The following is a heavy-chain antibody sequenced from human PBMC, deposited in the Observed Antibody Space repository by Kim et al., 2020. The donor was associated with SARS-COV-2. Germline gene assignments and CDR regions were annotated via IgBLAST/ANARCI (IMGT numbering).Heavy chain of an antibody. V-gene: IGHV7-4-1*02. CDR1: GYSFTRYS. D-gene: IGHD6-19*01. J-gene: IGHJ4*02. CDR3: ARDITVASFDS. CDR2: INSKTGNP. Sequence: ASVKVSCKASGYSFTRYSVNWVRQAPGQGLEWMGWINSKTGNPTYAQGFTGRFVFSLDTSVSTAYLQISSLKAEDTAVYYCARDITVASFDSWGQGTLVTVSS.